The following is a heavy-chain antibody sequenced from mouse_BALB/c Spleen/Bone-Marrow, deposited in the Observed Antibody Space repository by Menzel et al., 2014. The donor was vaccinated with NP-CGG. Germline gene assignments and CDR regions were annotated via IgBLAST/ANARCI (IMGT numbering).Heavy chain of an antibody. J-gene: IGHJ2*01. CDR2: ISYSGNT. D-gene: IGHD3-3*01. V-gene: IGHV3-8*02. CDR3: ARGTGYYFDY. CDR1: GDSITNAY. Sequence: VQLQQSGPSLVKPSQTLSLTCSVTGDSITNAYWNWIRKFPGNKIDYMGYISYSGNTYYNPSLKSRISITRDTSKNQFYLQLNSVTTEDTATYFCARGTGYYFDYLGQGATLTVSS.